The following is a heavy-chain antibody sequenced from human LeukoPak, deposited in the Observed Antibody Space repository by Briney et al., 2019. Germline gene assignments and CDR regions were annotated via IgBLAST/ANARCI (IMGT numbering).Heavy chain of an antibody. CDR1: GGSISSGGYY. CDR3: ARLTGIVGATLGYFDY. CDR2: VYFSGTT. Sequence: SQTLSLTCTVSGGSISSGGYYWSWIRPLPGKGLEGIGHVYFSGTTHYNPSLMSRVTISVDASKNQFSLKLSSVTAADTAVYYCARLTGIVGATLGYFDYWGQGTLVTVSS. V-gene: IGHV4-31*03. J-gene: IGHJ4*02. D-gene: IGHD1-26*01.